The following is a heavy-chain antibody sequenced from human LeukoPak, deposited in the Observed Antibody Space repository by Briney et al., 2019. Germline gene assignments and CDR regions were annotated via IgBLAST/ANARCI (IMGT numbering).Heavy chain of an antibody. V-gene: IGHV4-61*02. CDR3: AGSIAARPDYYYYGMDV. D-gene: IGHD6-6*01. Sequence: PSQTLSLTCTVSGGSISSGSYYWSWIRQPAGKGLEWIGRIYTSGSTNYNPSLKSRVTISVDTSKNQFSLKLSSVTAADTAVYYCAGSIAARPDYYYYGMDVWGQGTTVTVSS. CDR2: IYTSGST. CDR1: GGSISSGSYY. J-gene: IGHJ6*02.